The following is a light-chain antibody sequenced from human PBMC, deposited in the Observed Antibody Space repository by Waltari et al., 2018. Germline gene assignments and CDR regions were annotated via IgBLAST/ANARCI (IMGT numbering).Light chain of an antibody. Sequence: DIQMTQSPSTLSASVGDRVTIPCRASQSISSWLAWYQQKPGKAPKLLIYKASSLESGVPSRFSGSGSGTEFTLTISSLQPDDFATYYCQQYNSYSRWTFGQGTKVEIK. CDR1: QSISSW. J-gene: IGKJ1*01. CDR2: KAS. V-gene: IGKV1-5*03. CDR3: QQYNSYSRWT.